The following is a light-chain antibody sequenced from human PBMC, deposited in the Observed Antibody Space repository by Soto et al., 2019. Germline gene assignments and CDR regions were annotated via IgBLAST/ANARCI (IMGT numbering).Light chain of an antibody. CDR1: SSDVGGYYY. V-gene: IGLV2-14*01. CDR3: SSYTISGTVL. CDR2: DVS. J-gene: IGLJ2*01. Sequence: QSALTQPASVSGSPGQSITTSCTGTSSDVGGYYYVSWYQQHPGNAPKLMIYDVSNRPSGVSDRFSGSKSGNTASLTISGLQAEDEADYYCSSYTISGTVLFGGGTKVTVL.